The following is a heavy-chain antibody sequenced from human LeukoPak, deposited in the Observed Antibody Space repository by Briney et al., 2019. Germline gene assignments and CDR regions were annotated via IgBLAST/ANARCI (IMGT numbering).Heavy chain of an antibody. D-gene: IGHD3-22*01. CDR3: ARDSYYDSSGYYHPGVY. J-gene: IGHJ4*02. CDR2: ISSSGSTI. V-gene: IGHV3-11*01. CDR1: GFTFSDYY. Sequence: GGSLRLSCAASGFTFSDYYMSWIRQAPGKGLEWVSYISSSGSTIYYADSVKGRFTISRDNAKNSLYLQMNSLRAEDTAVYYCARDSYYDSSGYYHPGVYWGQGTLVTVSS.